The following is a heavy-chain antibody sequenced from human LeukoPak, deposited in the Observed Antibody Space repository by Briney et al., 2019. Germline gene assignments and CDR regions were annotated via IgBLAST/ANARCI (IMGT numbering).Heavy chain of an antibody. Sequence: GGSLRLSCTASGFTFSSYWMHWVRQAPGKGLVWVSRINSDGSSTSYADSVKGRFTISRDNAKNTLYLQMNSLRAEDTAVYYCARGVGYCSSTSCYWWFDPWGQGTLVTVSS. CDR1: GFTFSSYW. CDR2: INSDGSST. CDR3: ARGVGYCSSTSCYWWFDP. D-gene: IGHD2-2*01. J-gene: IGHJ5*02. V-gene: IGHV3-74*01.